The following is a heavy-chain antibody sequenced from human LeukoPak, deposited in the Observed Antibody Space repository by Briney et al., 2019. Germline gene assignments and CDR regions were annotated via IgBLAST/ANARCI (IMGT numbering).Heavy chain of an antibody. D-gene: IGHD5-12*01. V-gene: IGHV3-23*01. J-gene: IGHJ4*02. CDR3: AKAGDIYYFDY. CDR1: GFTFSSYA. CDR2: ISGSGDST. Sequence: GGPLRLSCAASGFTFSSYAMSWVRQAPGKGLEWVSTISGSGDSTYYADSVKGRFTISRDNSKNTLYLQMNSLRAEDTAVYYCAKAGDIYYFDYWGQGTLVTVSS.